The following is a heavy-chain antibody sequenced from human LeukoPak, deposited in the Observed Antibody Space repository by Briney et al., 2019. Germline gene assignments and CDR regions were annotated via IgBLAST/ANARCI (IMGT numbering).Heavy chain of an antibody. V-gene: IGHV4-59*11. CDR3: AREGVATMRPFDY. CDR1: GVSINSHY. J-gene: IGHJ4*02. D-gene: IGHD5-12*01. Sequence: SETLSLTCTVSGVSINSHYWSWIRQPPGKGLEWIGFIYDSGSANYKSSLKSRVTMTVDTSKNQFSLKLSSVTAADTAVYYCAREGVATMRPFDYWGQGTLVTVSS. CDR2: IYDSGSA.